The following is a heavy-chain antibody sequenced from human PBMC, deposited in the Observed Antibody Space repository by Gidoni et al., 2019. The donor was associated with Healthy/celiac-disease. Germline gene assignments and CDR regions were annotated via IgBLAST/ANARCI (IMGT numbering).Heavy chain of an antibody. V-gene: IGHV3-9*01. J-gene: IGHJ6*02. CDR1: GLTFDDYA. CDR3: AKDLCSSTSCYGMDV. Sequence: EVQLVASGGGLVQPGRSLKLSCAASGLTFDDYAMHWGRQAPGQGLEWVSVSSWNSGSIGYADSVKGRFTISRDNAKNALYLQMNSLRAEDTALYYCAKDLCSSTSCYGMDVWGQGTTVTVSS. D-gene: IGHD2-2*01. CDR2: SSWNSGSI.